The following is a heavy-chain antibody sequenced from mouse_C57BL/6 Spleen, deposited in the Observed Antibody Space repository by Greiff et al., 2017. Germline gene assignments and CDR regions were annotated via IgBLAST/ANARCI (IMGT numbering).Heavy chain of an antibody. CDR1: GFSFNTYA. CDR3: VRQLRLHFDY. J-gene: IGHJ2*01. Sequence: EVQRVESGGGLVQPSGSLNLSCAASGFSFNTYAMNWVRQAPGKGLEWVARIRSKSNNYATYYAESVKDRFTISRDDSESMLYLQMNNLKTEDTAMYYGVRQLRLHFDYWGQGTTLTVSS. V-gene: IGHV10-1*01. D-gene: IGHD3-2*02. CDR2: IRSKSNNYAT.